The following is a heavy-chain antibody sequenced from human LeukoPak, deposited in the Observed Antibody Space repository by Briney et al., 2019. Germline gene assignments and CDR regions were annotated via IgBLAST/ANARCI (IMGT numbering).Heavy chain of an antibody. Sequence: GGSLRLSCAASGFTFSSYAMSWVRQAPGKGLEWVSAISGSGGSTYYADSVKGRFTISRDNSKSTLYLQMNSLRAEDTAVYYCAKGPVYYYDSSGEDFDYWGQGTLVTVSS. CDR2: ISGSGGST. CDR1: GFTFSSYA. V-gene: IGHV3-23*01. J-gene: IGHJ4*02. CDR3: AKGPVYYYDSSGEDFDY. D-gene: IGHD3-22*01.